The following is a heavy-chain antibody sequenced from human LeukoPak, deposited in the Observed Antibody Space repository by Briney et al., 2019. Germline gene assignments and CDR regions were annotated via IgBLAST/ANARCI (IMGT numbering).Heavy chain of an antibody. CDR1: GFTFGNYA. D-gene: IGHD2-21*02. Sequence: GGPLRLSCVASGFTFGNYAMSWVRQAPGKGLEWVSAITGSGDSTFNADSVEGRFTISRDNSKNTLHLQMSNLRAEDTAIYYCAKSRIVVVTAIDYWGQGILVTVSS. V-gene: IGHV3-23*01. J-gene: IGHJ4*02. CDR3: AKSRIVVVTAIDY. CDR2: ITGSGDST.